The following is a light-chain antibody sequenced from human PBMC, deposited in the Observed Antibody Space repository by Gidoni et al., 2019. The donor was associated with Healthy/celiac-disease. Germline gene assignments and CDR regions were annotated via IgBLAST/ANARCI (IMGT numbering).Light chain of an antibody. CDR2: DAS. V-gene: IGKV3-11*01. CDR3: QQRNNWPLT. CDR1: QSFSSY. Sequence: EFVLTHSPATLSLSPGERATISCRASQSFSSYLAWYHKKPGHAPRLLIYDASNRATGIPARFSGSGSGTDFTLTIRSLEPEDFAVYYCQQRNNWPLTCGEGTRVEIK. J-gene: IGKJ4*01.